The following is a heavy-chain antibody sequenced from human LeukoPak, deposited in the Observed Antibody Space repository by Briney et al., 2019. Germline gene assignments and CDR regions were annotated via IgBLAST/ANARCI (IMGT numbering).Heavy chain of an antibody. V-gene: IGHV3-7*03. Sequence: GGSLRLSCAASGFTFSSYWMSWVRQAPGKGLEWVANIKQDGSEKYYVDSVKGRFTISRDDSKNTLYLQMNSLRAEDTAVYYCANQGRTPSPFDYWGQGTLVTVSS. CDR2: IKQDGSEK. CDR1: GFTFSSYW. CDR3: ANQGRTPSPFDY. J-gene: IGHJ4*02. D-gene: IGHD6-6*01.